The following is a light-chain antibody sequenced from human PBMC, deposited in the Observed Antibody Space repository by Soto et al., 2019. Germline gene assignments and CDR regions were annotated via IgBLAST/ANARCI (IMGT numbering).Light chain of an antibody. V-gene: IGKV4-1*01. J-gene: IGKJ2*01. Sequence: DIEMTQSPDSLSVSLGERATINCRSSQSVLHSSNGNNYIAWYQHKPGKAPNLLIYAASNLQTGVPSRFSGSGSGTDFTLTISGLQPEDFATYFCHQSFSFPRTFGQGTKLEIK. CDR2: AAS. CDR1: QSVLHSSNGNNY. CDR3: HQSFSFPRT.